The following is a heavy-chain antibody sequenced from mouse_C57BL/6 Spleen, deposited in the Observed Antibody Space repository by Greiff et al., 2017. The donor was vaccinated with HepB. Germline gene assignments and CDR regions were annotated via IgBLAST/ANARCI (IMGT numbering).Heavy chain of an antibody. CDR2: IDPSDSYT. Sequence: QVQLQQPGAELVMPGASVKLSCKASGYTFTSYWMHWVKQRPGQGLEWIGEIDPSDSYTNYNQKFKGKSTLTVDKSSSTAYMQLSSLTSEDSAVYYCARRRVGYFDYWGQGTTLTVSS. CDR3: ARRRVGYFDY. J-gene: IGHJ2*01. CDR1: GYTFTSYW. D-gene: IGHD3-1*01. V-gene: IGHV1-69*01.